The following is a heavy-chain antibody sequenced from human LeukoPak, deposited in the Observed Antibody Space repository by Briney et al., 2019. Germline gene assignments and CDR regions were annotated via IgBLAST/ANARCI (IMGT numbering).Heavy chain of an antibody. J-gene: IGHJ4*02. CDR3: ARDLYRIVVVPHYFDY. CDR1: GFTFSSYA. CDR2: IKQDGSEK. V-gene: IGHV3-7*01. Sequence: PGGSLRLSCVVSGFTFSSYAISWVRQAPGKGLEWVANIKQDGSEKYYVDSVKGRVTISRDNAENSLYLQMNSLRAEDTAVYYCARDLYRIVVVPHYFDYWGQGTLVTVSS. D-gene: IGHD3-22*01.